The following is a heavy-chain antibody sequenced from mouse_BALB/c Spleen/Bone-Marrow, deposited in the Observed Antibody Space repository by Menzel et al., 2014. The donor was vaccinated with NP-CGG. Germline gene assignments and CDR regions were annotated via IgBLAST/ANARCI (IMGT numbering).Heavy chain of an antibody. Sequence: VQLKQSGTVLARPGASVKMSCKASGYSFTSYWMHWVKQRPGLCLEWIGAIYPGNSDTSYNQKFKGKAKLTAVTSASTAYMELSSLTNEDSAVYYCLGWYFDVWGAGTTVTVSS. CDR2: IYPGNSDT. J-gene: IGHJ1*01. D-gene: IGHD4-1*01. V-gene: IGHV1-5*01. CDR3: LGWYFDV. CDR1: GYSFTSYW.